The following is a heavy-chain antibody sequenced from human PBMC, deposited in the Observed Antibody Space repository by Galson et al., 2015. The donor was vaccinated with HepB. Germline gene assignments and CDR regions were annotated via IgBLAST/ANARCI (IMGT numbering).Heavy chain of an antibody. Sequence: SLRLSCAASGFTFSSYAMSWVRQAPGKGLEWVSGISGSGDSTYYADSVKGRFTISRDNSKNTLYLQMNRLRAEDTAVYYCAKGVDFWSGYIDYWGQGSLVTVSS. J-gene: IGHJ4*02. V-gene: IGHV3-23*01. CDR2: ISGSGDST. CDR3: AKGVDFWSGYIDY. CDR1: GFTFSSYA. D-gene: IGHD3-3*01.